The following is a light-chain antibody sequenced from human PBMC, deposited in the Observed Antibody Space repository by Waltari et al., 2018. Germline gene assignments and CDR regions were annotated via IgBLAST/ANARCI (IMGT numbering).Light chain of an antibody. J-gene: IGKJ4*01. Sequence: EIVLTQSPATLSLSPGERATLSCSASQSVSSYLAWYQQKPGQAPRLLIYDASNRATGIPARFSCSGSGTDFTLTISSLEPEDVAVYYCQQRSNVLTFGGGTKVEIK. CDR2: DAS. CDR1: QSVSSY. CDR3: QQRSNVLT. V-gene: IGKV3-11*01.